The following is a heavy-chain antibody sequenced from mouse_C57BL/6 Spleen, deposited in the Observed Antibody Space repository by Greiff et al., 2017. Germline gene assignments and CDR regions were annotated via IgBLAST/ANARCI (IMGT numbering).Heavy chain of an antibody. CDR1: GFTFSDYY. J-gene: IGHJ4*01. CDR3: ARRSTTVAHSMDY. CDR2: ISNGGGST. V-gene: IGHV5-12*01. Sequence: EVKLMESGGGLVQPGGSLKLSCAASGFTFSDYYMYWVRQTPGKRLEWVAYISNGGGSTYYPDTVKGRFTISRDNAKNTLYLQMSRLKSEDTAMYYCARRSTTVAHSMDYWGQGTSVTVSS. D-gene: IGHD1-1*01.